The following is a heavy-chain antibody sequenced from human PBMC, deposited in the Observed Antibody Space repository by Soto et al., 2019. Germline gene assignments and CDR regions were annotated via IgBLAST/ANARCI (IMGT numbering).Heavy chain of an antibody. CDR2: ISYDGSNK. Sequence: PGGSLRLSCAASGFTFSSYGMHWVRQAPGKGLEWVAVISYDGSNKYYADYVKGRFTISRDNSKNTLYLQMNSLRAEDTAVFYCARSAPTRCITGTSLVFYYYYYGMDVWGQGTTVTVSS. CDR1: GFTFSSYG. D-gene: IGHD1-7*01. V-gene: IGHV3-30*03. J-gene: IGHJ6*02. CDR3: ARSAPTRCITGTSLVFYYYYYGMDV.